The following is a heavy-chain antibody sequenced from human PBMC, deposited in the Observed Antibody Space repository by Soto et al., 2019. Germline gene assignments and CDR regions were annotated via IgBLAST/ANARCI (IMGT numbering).Heavy chain of an antibody. J-gene: IGHJ3*02. Sequence: GASVKVSCKASGGTFSSYAISWVRQAPGQGLEWMGGIIPIFGTANYAQKFQGRVMITADESTSTAYMELSSLRSEDTAVYYCARELYGDYEDDAFDIWGQGTMVTVSS. D-gene: IGHD4-17*01. V-gene: IGHV1-69*13. CDR2: IIPIFGTA. CDR3: ARELYGDYEDDAFDI. CDR1: GGTFSSYA.